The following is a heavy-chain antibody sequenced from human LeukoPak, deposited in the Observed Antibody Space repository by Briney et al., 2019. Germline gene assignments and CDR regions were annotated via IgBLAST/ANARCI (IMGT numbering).Heavy chain of an antibody. CDR1: GGSISSSSYY. CDR2: IYYSGST. V-gene: IGHV4-39*07. Sequence: SETLSLTCTVSGGSISSSSYYWGWIRQPPGKGLEWIGSIYYSGSTYYNPSLKSRVTMSVDTSKNQFSLKLSSVAAADTAVYCCARDYYGSGSYPTWGQGTLVTVSS. J-gene: IGHJ5*02. D-gene: IGHD3-10*01. CDR3: ARDYYGSGSYPT.